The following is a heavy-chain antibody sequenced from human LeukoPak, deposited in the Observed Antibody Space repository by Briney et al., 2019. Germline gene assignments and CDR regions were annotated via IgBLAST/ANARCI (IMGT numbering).Heavy chain of an antibody. CDR2: ISIGGGST. Sequence: GGSLRLSCAASGFYFGNYAMTWVRQAPGKGLEWVSTISIGGGSTYYADSVKGRFTISRDDSKNTLYVQMNSLRAEDMAVYYSAKVLRFLDNMDVWGKGTTVTVSS. CDR1: GFYFGNYA. CDR3: AKVLRFLDNMDV. V-gene: IGHV3-23*01. D-gene: IGHD3-3*01. J-gene: IGHJ6*03.